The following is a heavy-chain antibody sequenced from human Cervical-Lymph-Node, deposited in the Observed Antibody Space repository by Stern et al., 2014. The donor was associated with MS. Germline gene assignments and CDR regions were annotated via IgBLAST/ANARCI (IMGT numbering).Heavy chain of an antibody. V-gene: IGHV3-30-3*01. CDR3: ARDGRSV. CDR1: GFTFSSYT. J-gene: IGHJ4*02. Sequence: VHLVESGGGVVQPGRSLRLSCAASGFTFSSYTMHWVRQAPGKRLEWVAVISYDGNSKFYADSVKGRFTISRDNSKNTLFLQMNSLRTEDTAVYYCARDGRSVWGQGTLVTVSS. CDR2: ISYDGNSK.